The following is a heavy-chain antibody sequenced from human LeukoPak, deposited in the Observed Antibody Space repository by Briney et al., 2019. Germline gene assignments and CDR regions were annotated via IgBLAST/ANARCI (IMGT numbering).Heavy chain of an antibody. V-gene: IGHV3-15*01. D-gene: IGHD3-22*01. CDR3: TTDRYYDSSGLDY. Sequence: GASLGLSCAASGFTFSNYAMSWVRQAPGKGLEWVGRIKSKTDGGTTDYAAPVKGRFTISRDDSKNTLYLQMNSLKTEDTAVYYCTTDRYYDSSGLDYWGQGTLVTVSS. CDR2: IKSKTDGGTT. J-gene: IGHJ4*02. CDR1: GFTFSNYA.